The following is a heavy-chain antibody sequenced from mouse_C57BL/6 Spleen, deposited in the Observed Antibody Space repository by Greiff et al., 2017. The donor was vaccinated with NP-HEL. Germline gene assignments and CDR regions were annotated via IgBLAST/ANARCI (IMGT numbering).Heavy chain of an antibody. D-gene: IGHD2-5*01. CDR1: GYTFTSYW. CDR3: AREAYSNYDYAMDY. J-gene: IGHJ4*01. CDR2: INPSSGYT. Sequence: VQLQQSGAELAKPGASVKLSCTASGYTFTSYWMHWVKQRPGQGLEWIGYINPSSGYTKYNQKLQDKATLTADKSSSTAYMQLSSLTSEDSAVYYCAREAYSNYDYAMDYWGQGTSVTVSS. V-gene: IGHV1-7*01.